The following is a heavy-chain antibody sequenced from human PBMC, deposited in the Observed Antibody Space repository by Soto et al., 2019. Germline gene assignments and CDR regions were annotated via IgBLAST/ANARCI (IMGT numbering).Heavy chain of an antibody. CDR3: ARGGSSSWYQSYAFDI. V-gene: IGHV4-34*01. CDR1: GGSFSGYY. CDR2: INHSGST. D-gene: IGHD6-13*01. Sequence: SETLSLTCAVYGGSFSGYYWSWIRQPPGKGLEWIGEINHSGSTNYNPSLKSRVTISVDTSKNQFSLKLSSVTAADTALYYCARGGSSSWYQSYAFDIWGQGTMVTVSS. J-gene: IGHJ3*02.